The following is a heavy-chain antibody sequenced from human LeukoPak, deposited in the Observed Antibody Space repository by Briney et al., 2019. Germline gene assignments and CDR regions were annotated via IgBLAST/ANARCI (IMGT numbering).Heavy chain of an antibody. D-gene: IGHD3-22*01. V-gene: IGHV3-23*01. CDR2: ISGSGGST. CDR3: AKGSKREYYYDSSGYYDADAFDI. J-gene: IGHJ3*02. Sequence: GGSLRLSWAASGFTFSSYAMSLVRQGPGKGVEWVSAISGSGGSTYYADSVKGRFTISRDNSKNTLYLQMNSLRAEDTAVYYCAKGSKREYYYDSSGYYDADAFDIWGQGAMVTVSS. CDR1: GFTFSSYA.